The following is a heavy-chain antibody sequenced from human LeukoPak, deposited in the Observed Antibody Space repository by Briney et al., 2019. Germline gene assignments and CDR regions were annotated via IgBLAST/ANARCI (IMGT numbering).Heavy chain of an antibody. CDR1: GFTFDDYA. CDR2: ISGSGGST. V-gene: IGHV3-23*01. D-gene: IGHD2-21*02. CDR3: AKVVVTAIPYFQH. Sequence: PGRSLRLSCAASGFTFDDYAMHWVRQAPGKGLEWVSAISGSGGSTYYADSVKGRFTISRDNSKNTLYLQMNSLRAEDTAVYYCAKVVVTAIPYFQHWGQGTLVTVSS. J-gene: IGHJ1*01.